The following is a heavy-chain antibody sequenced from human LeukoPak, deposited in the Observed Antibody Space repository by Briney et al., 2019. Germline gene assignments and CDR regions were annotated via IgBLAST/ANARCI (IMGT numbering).Heavy chain of an antibody. Sequence: GGSLRLFCAASGFTFSSYSMTWVRQAPGKGLEWVSFIDTSSTTMYYTDSVKGRFTISRDNAKNSLYLQMNGLKVEDTAIYYCARDNWVDCWGQGTLVTVSS. CDR3: ARDNWVDC. V-gene: IGHV3-48*04. CDR2: IDTSSTTM. J-gene: IGHJ5*01. CDR1: GFTFSSYS.